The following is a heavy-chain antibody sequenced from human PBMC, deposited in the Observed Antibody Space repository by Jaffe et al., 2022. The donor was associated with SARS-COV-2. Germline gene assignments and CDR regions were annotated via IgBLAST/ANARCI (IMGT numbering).Heavy chain of an antibody. CDR3: ARPGHSSSSDFDY. Sequence: QLQLQESGPGLVKPSETLSLTCTVSGGSISSSSYYWGWIRQPPGKGLEWIGSIYYSGSTYYNPSLKSRVTISVDTSKNQFSLKLSSVTAADTAVYYCARPGHSSSSDFDYWGQGTLVTVSS. V-gene: IGHV4-39*01. J-gene: IGHJ4*02. D-gene: IGHD6-6*01. CDR2: IYYSGST. CDR1: GGSISSSSYY.